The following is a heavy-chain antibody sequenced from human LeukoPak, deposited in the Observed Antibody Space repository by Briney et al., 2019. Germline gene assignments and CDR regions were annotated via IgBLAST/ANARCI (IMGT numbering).Heavy chain of an antibody. J-gene: IGHJ4*02. CDR3: ARRPTMVRRVITYDY. CDR2: IYPGDSDT. CDR1: GYSFTSYW. Sequence: GESLKISCKGSGYSFTSYWIGWVRQMPGKGLEWMGIIYPGDSDTRYSPSFQGQVTISADKSIGTAYLQWSSLKASDTAMYYCARRPTMVRRVITYDYWGQGTLVTVSS. V-gene: IGHV5-51*01. D-gene: IGHD3-10*01.